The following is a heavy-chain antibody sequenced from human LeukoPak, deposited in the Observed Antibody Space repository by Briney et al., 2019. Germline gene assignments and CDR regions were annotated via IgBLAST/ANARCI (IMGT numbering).Heavy chain of an antibody. CDR3: ARLPYCGGDCYPNWFDT. CDR1: GYSFTNYW. Sequence: GESLKISCKGSGYSFTNYWIGWVRQMPGKGLELMGVIYPGDSATRYSPSFQGQVAISVDKSIRTAYLQWSSLRASDIAMYYCARLPYCGGDCYPNWFDTWGQGTLVTVSS. D-gene: IGHD2-21*02. V-gene: IGHV5-51*01. CDR2: IYPGDSAT. J-gene: IGHJ5*02.